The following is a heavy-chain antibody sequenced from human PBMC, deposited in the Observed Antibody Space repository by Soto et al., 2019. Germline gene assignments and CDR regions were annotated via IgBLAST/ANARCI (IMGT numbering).Heavy chain of an antibody. J-gene: IGHJ4*02. CDR3: ARVFPDGWVEPGVVRGYLDT. V-gene: IGHV1-69*01. Sequence: QVQLVQSGAEVKEPGSSVKVSCKAPADSFSSYGISWVRQAPGQGLEWMGGIIPIFGTTNYAQKFQGRVMITADESTNTAYMELSSLRYEDTALYYCARVFPDGWVEPGVVRGYLDTWGRGTLVTVSS. CDR2: IIPIFGTT. CDR1: ADSFSSYG. D-gene: IGHD3-3*01.